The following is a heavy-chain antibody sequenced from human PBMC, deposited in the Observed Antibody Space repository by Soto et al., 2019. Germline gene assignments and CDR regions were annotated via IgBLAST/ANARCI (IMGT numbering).Heavy chain of an antibody. V-gene: IGHV4-39*01. CDR1: GGSISSSSYY. J-gene: IGHJ3*02. CDR3: AGLSCGWYLGAFDI. D-gene: IGHD6-19*01. CDR2: TYYSGST. Sequence: QLQLQESGPGLVKPSETLSLTCTVSGGSISSSSYYWGWIRQPPGKGLEWIGSTYYSGSTYYNPSLKRRVTISLDTTKNQFSLKLSSVTAADTAVYYCAGLSCGWYLGAFDIWGQGTIVTVSS.